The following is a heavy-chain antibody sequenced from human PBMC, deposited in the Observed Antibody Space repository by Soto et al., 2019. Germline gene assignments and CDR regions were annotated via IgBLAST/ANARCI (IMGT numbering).Heavy chain of an antibody. Sequence: EVQLLESGGGLIQPGGSLRLSCTASGFTFSSYALSWVRQAPGKGLEWVSAFSGGGDTTNYADSVKGRFTISRDNSKNTLFPQMNSLRAEDTAIYYCAKVVCTSNCNDYWGQGTLVTVSS. D-gene: IGHD2-8*01. V-gene: IGHV3-23*01. CDR3: AKVVCTSNCNDY. J-gene: IGHJ4*02. CDR1: GFTFSSYA. CDR2: FSGGGDTT.